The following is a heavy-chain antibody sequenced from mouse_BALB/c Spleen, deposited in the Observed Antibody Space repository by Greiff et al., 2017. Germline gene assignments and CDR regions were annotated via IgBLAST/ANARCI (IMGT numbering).Heavy chain of an antibody. CDR1: GYSFTSGYF. Sequence: EVQLQQSGPGLVKPSQSLSLSCTATGYSFTSGYFWYLIRQAPGNQLELMGFISYDGSNNYNPYLKNRITVTRDTSKNQFFLKMKSVTTEDTATYCCARGVLRQRIPFAYWGQGTLVTVSA. CDR2: ISYDGSN. CDR3: ARGVLRQRIPFAY. J-gene: IGHJ3*01. D-gene: IGHD1-2*01. V-gene: IGHV3-6*02.